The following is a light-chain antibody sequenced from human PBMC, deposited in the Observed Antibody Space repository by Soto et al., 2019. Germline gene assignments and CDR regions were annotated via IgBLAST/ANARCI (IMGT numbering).Light chain of an antibody. J-gene: IGKJ5*01. V-gene: IGKV3-20*01. CDR2: AAS. CDR1: QSVSSSY. Sequence: EIVMTQSPDTLSVSPGERATLSCRASQSVSSSYLAWYQQKPGQAPRLLIFAASSRASGIPDRFSGSGSGTDFTLTISRLEPEDFALFYCQYHGSSPITFGQGTRLEIK. CDR3: QYHGSSPIT.